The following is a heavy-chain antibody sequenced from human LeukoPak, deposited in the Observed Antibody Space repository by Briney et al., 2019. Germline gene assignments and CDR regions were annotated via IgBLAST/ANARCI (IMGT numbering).Heavy chain of an antibody. J-gene: IGHJ6*03. CDR2: INEYGSHT. Sequence: GGSLRLSCAASGFTFSTFWMHWVRQAPGKGLVWVSRINEYGSHTDYADSVRGRFTISRDNTKNTLYLQMNSLRAEDTAVYYCAKGGQPNYCYYYMDVWGKGPRSPSP. CDR3: AKGGQPNYCYYYMDV. CDR1: GFTFSTFW. V-gene: IGHV3-74*01. D-gene: IGHD1-26*01.